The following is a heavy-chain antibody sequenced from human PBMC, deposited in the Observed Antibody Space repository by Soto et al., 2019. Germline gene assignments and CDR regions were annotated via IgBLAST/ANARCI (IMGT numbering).Heavy chain of an antibody. CDR1: GFTFDDFA. Sequence: EVQLVESGGGLVQPDRSLRLSCAASGFTFDDFAMHWVRQAPGKGLEWVSGINWNGGNKAYADSVKGRFTISRDNAKNSLYLQVNSLRDEDTALYYCAKVRGRTTGTAGVFDYWGQGALITVSS. CDR3: AKVRGRTTGTAGVFDY. D-gene: IGHD1-1*01. V-gene: IGHV3-9*01. J-gene: IGHJ4*02. CDR2: INWNGGNK.